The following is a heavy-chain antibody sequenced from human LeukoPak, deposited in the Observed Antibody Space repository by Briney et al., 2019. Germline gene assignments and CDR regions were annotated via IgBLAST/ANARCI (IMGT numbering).Heavy chain of an antibody. D-gene: IGHD3-9*01. CDR2: ITWNSDDM. J-gene: IGHJ4*02. Sequence: GRSLRLSCAASGFTFDGYGMYWVRQAPGKGLEWVSGITWNSDDMAYADSVKGRFTISRDNAKNCLYLQMNSLSVEDTALYYCTKVTDWRTGFDYWGQGTLVTVSS. V-gene: IGHV3-9*01. CDR3: TKVTDWRTGFDY. CDR1: GFTFDGYG.